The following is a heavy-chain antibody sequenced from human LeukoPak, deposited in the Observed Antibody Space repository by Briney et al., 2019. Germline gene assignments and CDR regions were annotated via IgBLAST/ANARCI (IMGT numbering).Heavy chain of an antibody. V-gene: IGHV3-23*01. CDR1: GFTFNNHA. J-gene: IGHJ4*02. CDR3: AKVASLCTSTSCVRGGFDY. CDR2: LSGSGGNT. D-gene: IGHD2-2*01. Sequence: GSLRLSCTASGFTFNNHAMSWVRQAPGKGLEWVSALSGSGGNTYYADSVKGRFTISRDNSKNTLYLQMNSLSAEDTAKYYCAKVASLCTSTSCVRGGFDYWGQGTLVTVSS.